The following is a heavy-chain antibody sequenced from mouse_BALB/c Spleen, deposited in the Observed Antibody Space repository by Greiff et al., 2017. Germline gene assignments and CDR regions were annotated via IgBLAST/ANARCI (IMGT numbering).Heavy chain of an antibody. V-gene: IGHV1S81*02. CDR2: INPSNGRT. J-gene: IGHJ4*01. D-gene: IGHD2-12*01. CDR3: ARTGIYDGYAMDY. Sequence: VQLQQSGAELVRSGASVKLSCTASGFNIKDYYMHWVKQRPGQGLEWIGEINPSNGRTNYNEKFKSKATLTVDKSSSTAYMQLSSLTSEDSAVYYCARTGIYDGYAMDYWGQGTSVTVSS. CDR1: GFNIKDYY.